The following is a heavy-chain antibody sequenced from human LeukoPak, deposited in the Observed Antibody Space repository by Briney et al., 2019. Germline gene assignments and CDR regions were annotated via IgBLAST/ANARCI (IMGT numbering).Heavy chain of an antibody. V-gene: IGHV6-1*01. CDR3: ARDSHIEAAAGTPFFDY. CDR1: GDSVSSNSAA. Sequence: SQTLSLTCAISGDSVSSNSAAWNWIRQSPSRGLEWLGRTYYRSKWYNDYAVSVQSRITINPDTSKNQFSLQLNSVTPEDTAVYYCARDSHIEAAAGTPFFDYWGQGTLVTVSS. D-gene: IGHD6-13*01. CDR2: TYYRSKWYN. J-gene: IGHJ4*02.